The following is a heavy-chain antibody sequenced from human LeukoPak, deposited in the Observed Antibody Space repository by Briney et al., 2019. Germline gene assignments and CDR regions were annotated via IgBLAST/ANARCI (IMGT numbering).Heavy chain of an antibody. D-gene: IGHD5-24*01. CDR3: AAWTDRGYNF. V-gene: IGHV3-7*01. J-gene: IGHJ4*02. CDR2: INPEGSQT. CDR1: GFTFSSSW. Sequence: GGSLRLSCAASGFTFSSSWMNWVRQAPGKGLQWVGNINPEGSQTRFVDSVMGRFTMSKDNAKNSLYLQMNSLRVEDTAVFYCAAWTDRGYNFWGQGTVVTVSS.